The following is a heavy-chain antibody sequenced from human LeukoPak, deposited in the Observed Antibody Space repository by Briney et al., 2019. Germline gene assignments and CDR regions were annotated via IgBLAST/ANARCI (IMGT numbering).Heavy chain of an antibody. Sequence: NPSETLSLTCTVSGRSVSSYYWGSLRQPPGKGLEWVGYIYYSGSTNYNPSLKSRVTISVDTSKNQFSLKLSSVTAADTAVYYCARVGRGQGVDYWGQGTLVTVSS. V-gene: IGHV4-59*02. CDR1: GRSVSSYY. CDR2: IYYSGST. J-gene: IGHJ4*02. D-gene: IGHD1-26*01. CDR3: ARVGRGQGVDY.